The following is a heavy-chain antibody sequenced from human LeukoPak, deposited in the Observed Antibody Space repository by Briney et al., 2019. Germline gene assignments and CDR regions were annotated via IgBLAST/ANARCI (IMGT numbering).Heavy chain of an antibody. V-gene: IGHV1-18*01. CDR3: AGDIAAAGNNWFDP. Sequence: ASVKVSCKASGYTFTSYGIIWVRQAPGQGLEWMGWISAYNGNTNYAQKLQGRVTMTTDTSTSTAYMKLRSLRSDDTAVYYYAGDIAAAGNNWFDPWGQGTLVTVSS. D-gene: IGHD6-13*01. CDR1: GYTFTSYG. J-gene: IGHJ5*02. CDR2: ISAYNGNT.